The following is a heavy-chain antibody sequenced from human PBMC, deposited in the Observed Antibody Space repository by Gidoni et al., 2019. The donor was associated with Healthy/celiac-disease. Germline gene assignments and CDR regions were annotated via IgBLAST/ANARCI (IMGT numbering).Heavy chain of an antibody. V-gene: IGHV4-39*01. J-gene: IGHJ4*02. CDR2: IYYSGST. D-gene: IGHD6-13*01. CDR3: ARIIAADGSSNTFDY. CDR1: GGSISSSSYY. Sequence: QLQLQESVPGLVKPSETLSLTCTVSGGSISSSSYYWGWIRQPPGKGLEWIGSIYYSGSTYYNPSLKSRVTISVDTSKNQFSLKLSSVTAADTAVYYCARIIAADGSSNTFDYWGQGTLVTVSS.